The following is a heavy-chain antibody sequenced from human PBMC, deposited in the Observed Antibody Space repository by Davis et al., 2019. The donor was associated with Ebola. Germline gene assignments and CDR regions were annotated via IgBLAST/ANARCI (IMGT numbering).Heavy chain of an antibody. CDR3: ARVSSDYGMDV. CDR2: ISYDGSNK. D-gene: IGHD2-15*01. CDR1: GFTFSSYA. J-gene: IGHJ6*04. V-gene: IGHV3-30-3*01. Sequence: GESLKISCAASGFTFSSYAMHWVRQAPGKGLEWVAVISYDGSNKYYADSVKGRFTISRDNAKNSLYLQMNSLRAEDTAVYYCARVSSDYGMDVWGKGTTVTVSS.